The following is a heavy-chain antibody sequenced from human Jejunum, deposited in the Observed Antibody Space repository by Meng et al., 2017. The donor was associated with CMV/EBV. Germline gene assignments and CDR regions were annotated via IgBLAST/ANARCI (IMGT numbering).Heavy chain of an antibody. V-gene: IGHV1-18*01. CDR1: GYHFTTYG. D-gene: IGHD6-13*01. CDR2: ISAYNGNT. J-gene: IGHJ4*02. CDR3: ARSRVTYSSTSASSF. Sequence: SGYHFTTYGSSWVRQAPGQGLEWMGWISAYNGNTNYAQKFKGRVTMTTDTSTSTAYMELRSLRSDDTAVYYCARSRVTYSSTSASSFWGQGTLVTVSS.